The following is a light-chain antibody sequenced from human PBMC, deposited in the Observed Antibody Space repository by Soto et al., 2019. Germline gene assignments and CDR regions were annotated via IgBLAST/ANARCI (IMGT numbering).Light chain of an antibody. CDR1: TSNIGNNN. V-gene: IGLV1-44*01. Sequence: QAVVTQPPSASGTPGQSVTISCSGSTSNIGNNNVKWYQQLPGTAPKLLIHTNDQRPSGVPDRFSGSKSGTSASLAISGLQSEDEADYYCSTWDDSLNGCWVFGGGTQLTVL. CDR2: TND. CDR3: STWDDSLNGCWV. J-gene: IGLJ3*02.